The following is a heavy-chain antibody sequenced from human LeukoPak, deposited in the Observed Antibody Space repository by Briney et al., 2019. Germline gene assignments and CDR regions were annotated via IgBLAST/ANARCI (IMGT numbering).Heavy chain of an antibody. CDR3: ARHVFGGNPLSWNY. D-gene: IGHD4-23*01. CDR1: GGSISSYY. V-gene: IGHV4-59*08. J-gene: IGHJ4*02. Sequence: SETLSLTCTISGGSISSYYWSWIRQPPGKGLEWIGYIYYSGSTNYNPSLKSRVTISVDTSKNQFSLKLSSVTAADTAVYYCARHVFGGNPLSWNYWGRGTLVTVSS. CDR2: IYYSGST.